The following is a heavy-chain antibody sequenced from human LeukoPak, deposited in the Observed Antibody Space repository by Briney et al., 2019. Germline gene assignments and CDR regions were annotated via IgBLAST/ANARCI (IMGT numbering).Heavy chain of an antibody. J-gene: IGHJ5*02. Sequence: SETLSLTCTVSGGSISSSSTYWGWIRQPPGKGLEWIGTFYNGGSTYYNPSLKSRVTISVDASKNQFSLKLSSVTAADTAFYYCGRQGVAARRPNWFGPWGQGNLVTVSS. D-gene: IGHD6-6*01. CDR3: GRQGVAARRPNWFGP. CDR2: FYNGGST. V-gene: IGHV4-39*01. CDR1: GGSISSSSTY.